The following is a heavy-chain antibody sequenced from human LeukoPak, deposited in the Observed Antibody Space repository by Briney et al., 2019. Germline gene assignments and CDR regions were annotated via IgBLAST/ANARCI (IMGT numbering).Heavy chain of an antibody. Sequence: GGSLRLSCAASGFTVNNAWMNWVRQAPGKGLEWVGLIKSKAGGGTTNYAAPVKGRFTISRDNAKNSLYLQMNSLSAEDTAVYYCARGGRQGTGDYWGQGTLVTVSS. D-gene: IGHD1-14*01. J-gene: IGHJ4*02. V-gene: IGHV3-15*01. CDR2: IKSKAGGGTT. CDR1: GFTVNNAW. CDR3: ARGGRQGTGDY.